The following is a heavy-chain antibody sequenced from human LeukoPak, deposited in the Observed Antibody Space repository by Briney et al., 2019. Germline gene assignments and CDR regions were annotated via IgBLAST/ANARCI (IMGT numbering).Heavy chain of an antibody. V-gene: IGHV1-8*01. CDR2: MNPNSGNT. CDR1: GYTFTSYD. CDR3: AREGVYCSSTSCYGFGWFDP. D-gene: IGHD2-2*01. J-gene: IGHJ5*02. Sequence: ASVKVSCKASGYTFTSYDINWVRQATGQGLEWMGWMNPNSGNTGYAQKFQGRVTMTRNTFISTAYMELSSLRSEDTAVYYCAREGVYCSSTSCYGFGWFDPWGQGTLVTVSS.